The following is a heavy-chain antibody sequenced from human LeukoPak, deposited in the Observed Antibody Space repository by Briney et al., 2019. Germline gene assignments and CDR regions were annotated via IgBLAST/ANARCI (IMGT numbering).Heavy chain of an antibody. V-gene: IGHV3-7*01. J-gene: IGHJ5*02. Sequence: GGSLRLSCAASGFTFSSYWMSWVRQAPGKGLEWVANIKQDGSEKYYVDSVKGRFTTSRDNAKNSLYLQMNSLRAEDTAVYYCARGTYSSGWYSRDWFDPWGQGTLVTVSS. CDR2: IKQDGSEK. CDR3: ARGTYSSGWYSRDWFDP. CDR1: GFTFSSYW. D-gene: IGHD6-19*01.